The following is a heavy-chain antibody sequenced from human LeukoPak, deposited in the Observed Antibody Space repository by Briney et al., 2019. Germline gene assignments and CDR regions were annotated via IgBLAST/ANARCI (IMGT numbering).Heavy chain of an antibody. J-gene: IGHJ6*02. D-gene: IGHD3-22*01. CDR3: ARTYYYDSSGQRYYYYGMDV. Sequence: PEGSLRLSCAASGFTFSSYWMHWVRQAPGKGLVWVSRINSDGSSTSYADSVKGRFTISRDNAKNTLYLQMNSLRAEDTAVYYCARTYYYDSSGQRYYYYGMDVRGQGTTVTVSS. CDR2: INSDGSST. CDR1: GFTFSSYW. V-gene: IGHV3-74*01.